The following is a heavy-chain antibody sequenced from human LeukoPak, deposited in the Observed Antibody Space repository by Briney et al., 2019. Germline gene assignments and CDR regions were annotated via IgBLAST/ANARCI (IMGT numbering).Heavy chain of an antibody. CDR2: IHHSGSS. CDR3: ARGPYYDFWSGYPSHYFDC. J-gene: IGHJ4*02. CDR1: GESFSGHY. Sequence: SSETLSLTCAVHGESFSGHYWSWIRQPPGKGLEWIEEIHHSGSSNYKPSLKSRVTRSVDTSQNQFSRKLSSVTAADTAVYYCARGPYYDFWSGYPSHYFDCWGQGTLVTVSS. D-gene: IGHD3-3*01. V-gene: IGHV4-34*01.